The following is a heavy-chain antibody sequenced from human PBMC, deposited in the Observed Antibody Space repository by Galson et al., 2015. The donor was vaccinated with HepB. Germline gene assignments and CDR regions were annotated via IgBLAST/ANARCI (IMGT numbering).Heavy chain of an antibody. D-gene: IGHD6-19*01. J-gene: IGHJ6*02. CDR2: ISGRNGNA. CDR1: GYTLTNHD. Sequence: SVKVSCKASGYTLTNHDISWVRQAPGQGLEWVGWISGRNGNANCAQKFQGRVTVATDTSTSTAYMELRSLRSDDTAVYYCARDYASGWYPNYYYGMDVWGQGTTVTVSS. CDR3: ARDYASGWYPNYYYGMDV. V-gene: IGHV1-18*04.